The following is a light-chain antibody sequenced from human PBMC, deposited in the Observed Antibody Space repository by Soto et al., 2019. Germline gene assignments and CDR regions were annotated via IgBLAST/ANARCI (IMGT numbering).Light chain of an antibody. V-gene: IGLV2-14*03. J-gene: IGLJ1*01. Sequence: QSVLAQPASVSGSHGQSITISCTGTSSDVGRYNYVSWFQQHPGKVPKLIIYDVSNWPSGVSDRFSGSKSGNTASLTISGLHPEDEADYYCSSFTSISTFVFGTGTKVTVL. CDR1: SSDVGRYNY. CDR3: SSFTSISTFV. CDR2: DVS.